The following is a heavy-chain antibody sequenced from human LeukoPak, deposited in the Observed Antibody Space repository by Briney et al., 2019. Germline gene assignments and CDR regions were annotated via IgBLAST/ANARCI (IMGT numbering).Heavy chain of an antibody. CDR1: GFTFSSYE. Sequence: GGSLRLSCAASGFTFSSYEMNWVRQAPGKGLEWVSYISSSGSTIYYADSVKGRFTISRDNSKNTLYLQMNSLRAEDTAVYYCAREALAAAGIDYWGQGTLVTVSS. D-gene: IGHD6-13*01. V-gene: IGHV3-48*03. CDR3: AREALAAAGIDY. J-gene: IGHJ4*02. CDR2: ISSSGSTI.